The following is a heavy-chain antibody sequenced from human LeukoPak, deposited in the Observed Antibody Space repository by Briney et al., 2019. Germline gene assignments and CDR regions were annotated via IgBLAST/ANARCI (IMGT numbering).Heavy chain of an antibody. Sequence: PEASVKVSCKVYGYILTELSMHWVRQAPGKGLEWMGGFDPEDGETIYAQKFQGRFTMTEDTSTDTAYMELSSLRSEDTAVYYCATHSSAYYYVNPLWQHWGQGTLVTVSS. CDR2: FDPEDGET. CDR1: GYILTELS. CDR3: ATHSSAYYYVNPLWQH. D-gene: IGHD3-22*01. V-gene: IGHV1-24*01. J-gene: IGHJ1*01.